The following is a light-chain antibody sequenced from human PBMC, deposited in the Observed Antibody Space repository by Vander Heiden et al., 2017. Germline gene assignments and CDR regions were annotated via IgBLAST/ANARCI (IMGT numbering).Light chain of an antibody. CDR3: SSYVRYNGWV. V-gene: IGLV2-11*01. CDR2: DVS. J-gene: IGLJ1*01. CDR1: SSDVGAYNY. Sequence: QSALTQPRPVSGPPGQSVTISCTGTSSDVGAYNYVSWYQQHPGKAPKLMIYDVSKRPSGVPDRFSGSKSGNTASLTVAGLQAEDEADYYCSSYVRYNGWVFGTGTNLTVL.